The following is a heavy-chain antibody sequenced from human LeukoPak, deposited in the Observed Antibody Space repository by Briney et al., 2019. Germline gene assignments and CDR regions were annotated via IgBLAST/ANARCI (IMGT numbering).Heavy chain of an antibody. CDR1: GLTVTSNY. CDR2: IYSGGDT. D-gene: IGHD6-25*01. Sequence: GGSLRLSCAASGLTVTSNYMSWIRQAPGKGLEWVSVIYSGGDTYYADSVKGRFTISRDNSKNTLYLQMNSLRAEDTAVYHCARPGYSTGAFDYWGQGTLATVSS. V-gene: IGHV3-53*01. CDR3: ARPGYSTGAFDY. J-gene: IGHJ4*02.